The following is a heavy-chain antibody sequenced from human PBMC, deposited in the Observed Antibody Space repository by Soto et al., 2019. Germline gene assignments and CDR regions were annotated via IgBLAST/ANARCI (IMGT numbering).Heavy chain of an antibody. D-gene: IGHD3-10*01. CDR2: IYYSGST. J-gene: IGHJ4*02. CDR3: ARDNTMVRGVIDY. V-gene: IGHV4-61*01. CDR1: GGSVSSGSYY. Sequence: PSETLSLTCTVSGGSVSSGSYYWSWIRQPPGKGLEWIGYIYYSGSTNYNPSLKSRVTISVDTSKNQFSLKLSSVTAADTAVYYCARDNTMVRGVIDYWGQGTLVTVSS.